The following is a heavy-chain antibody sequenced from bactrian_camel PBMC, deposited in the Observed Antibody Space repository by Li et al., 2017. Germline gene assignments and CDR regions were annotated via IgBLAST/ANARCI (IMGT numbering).Heavy chain of an antibody. CDR1: GPTYERGC. V-gene: IGHV3-2*01. CDR3: ATASDGGPNTPFGY. Sequence: QLVESGGGSVQPGGSLRLSCTASGPTYERGCMAWFRQAPGKEREGVASAYTAGESTYYADSVKGRFTVSLDNPKNTLYLQMNSLKTEDTAVYYCATASDGGPNTPFGYWGQGTQVTVS. CDR2: AYTAGEST. D-gene: IGHD7*01. J-gene: IGHJ4*01.